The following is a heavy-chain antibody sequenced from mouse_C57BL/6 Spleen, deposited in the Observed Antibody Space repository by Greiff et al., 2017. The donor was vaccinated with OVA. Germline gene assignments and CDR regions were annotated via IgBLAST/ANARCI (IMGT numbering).Heavy chain of an antibody. D-gene: IGHD1-1*01. Sequence: VQLQQSGPELVKPGASVKISCKASGYTFTDYYMNWVKQSHGKSLEWIGDINPNNGGTSYNQKFTGKATLTVDKSSSTAYMELRSLTSEDSAVYYCARRLDYGSSYGFAYWGQGTLVTVSA. CDR2: INPNNGGT. V-gene: IGHV1-26*01. CDR1: GYTFTDYY. CDR3: ARRLDYGSSYGFAY. J-gene: IGHJ3*01.